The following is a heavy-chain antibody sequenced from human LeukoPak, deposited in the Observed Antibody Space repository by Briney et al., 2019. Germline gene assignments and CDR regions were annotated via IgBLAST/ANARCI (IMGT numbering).Heavy chain of an antibody. CDR1: GYTFSGHY. CDR2: IYPNSGGT. V-gene: IGHV1-2*02. D-gene: IGHD4-17*01. CDR3: ARVVGFGDYPFDY. Sequence: ASVKVSCKASGYTFSGHYMHWVRQAPGQGLEWMGWIYPNSGGTNYAQKFRGRVTMTRDTSISTAYMELRRLKSDDTAMYYCARVVGFGDYPFDYWGQGALVTVSS. J-gene: IGHJ4*02.